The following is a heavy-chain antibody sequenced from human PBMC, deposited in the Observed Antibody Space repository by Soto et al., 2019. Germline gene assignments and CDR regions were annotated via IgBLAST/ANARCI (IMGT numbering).Heavy chain of an antibody. CDR3: ATGWGQQWLRYFDY. J-gene: IGHJ4*02. Sequence: GASVKVSCKVSGYTLTELSMHWVRQAPGKGLEWMGGFDPEDGETIYAQKFQGRVTMTEDTSTDTAYMELSSLRSEDTAVYYCATGWGQQWLRYFDYWGQGTLVTVSS. D-gene: IGHD5-12*01. V-gene: IGHV1-24*01. CDR2: FDPEDGET. CDR1: GYTLTELS.